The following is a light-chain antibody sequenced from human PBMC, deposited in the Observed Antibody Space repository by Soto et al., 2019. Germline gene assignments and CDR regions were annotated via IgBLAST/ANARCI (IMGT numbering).Light chain of an antibody. Sequence: DIQMTQSPATLSASVGDRVTIVCRASQSISTWLAWYQQKPGKAPKLLIYDVSTLESGVPSRFSGSGSGTEFNFTISSLQPDDFATYYCQQYNSYSTFGQGTKLEIK. CDR3: QQYNSYST. CDR1: QSISTW. CDR2: DVS. V-gene: IGKV1-5*02. J-gene: IGKJ2*01.